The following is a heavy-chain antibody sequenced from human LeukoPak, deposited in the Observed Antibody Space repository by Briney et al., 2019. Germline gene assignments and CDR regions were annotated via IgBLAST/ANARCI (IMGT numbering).Heavy chain of an antibody. D-gene: IGHD3-22*01. V-gene: IGHV3-23*01. CDR1: GFTFSSYG. J-gene: IGHJ4*02. CDR3: AKARATMIADPQGY. Sequence: GGSLRLSCAASGFTFSSYGMSWVRQAPGKGLEWVSAIGGRDGSTYYADSVKGRFTISRDNSKNTLYLQMNSLRAEDTAVYYCAKARATMIADPQGYWGQGTLVTVSS. CDR2: IGGRDGST.